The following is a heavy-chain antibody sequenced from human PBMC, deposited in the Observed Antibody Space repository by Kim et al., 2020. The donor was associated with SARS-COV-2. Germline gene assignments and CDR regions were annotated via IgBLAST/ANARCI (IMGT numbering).Heavy chain of an antibody. V-gene: IGHV3-9*01. J-gene: IGHJ4*02. CDR3: AKGRHSSGWLGYY. CDR2: ISWNSGSI. Sequence: GGSLRLSCAASGFTFDDYAMHWVRQAPGKGLEWVSGISWNSGSIGYADSVKGRFTISRDNAKNSLYLQMNSLRAEDTALYYCAKGRHSSGWLGYYWGQGT. CDR1: GFTFDDYA. D-gene: IGHD6-19*01.